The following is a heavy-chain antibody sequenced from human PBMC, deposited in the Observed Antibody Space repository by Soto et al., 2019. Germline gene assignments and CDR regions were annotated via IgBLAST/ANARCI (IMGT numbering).Heavy chain of an antibody. CDR3: ARGDYYAPHWFDP. CDR2: IYPGDSDT. CDR1: GYSFTSYW. J-gene: IGHJ5*02. V-gene: IGHV5-51*01. Sequence: VESLKISCRGSGYSFTSYWIGWVRQMPGKGLEWMGIIYPGDSDTRYSPSFQGQVTISADKSISTAYLQWSSLKASDTAMYYCARGDYYAPHWFDPWGQGTLVTVSS. D-gene: IGHD3-10*01.